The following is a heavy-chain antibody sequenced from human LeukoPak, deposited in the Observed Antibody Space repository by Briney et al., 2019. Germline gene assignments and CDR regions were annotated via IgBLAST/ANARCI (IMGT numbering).Heavy chain of an antibody. J-gene: IGHJ4*02. CDR2: IKQDGSEK. D-gene: IGHD3-22*01. Sequence: GGSLRLSCAAPGFTFSSYWMSWVRQAPGKGLEWVANIKQDGSEKYYVDSVKGRFTISRDNAKNSLYLQMNSLRAEDTAVYYCARARYYYDSSGYLAYWGQGTLVTVSS. V-gene: IGHV3-7*01. CDR1: GFTFSSYW. CDR3: ARARYYYDSSGYLAY.